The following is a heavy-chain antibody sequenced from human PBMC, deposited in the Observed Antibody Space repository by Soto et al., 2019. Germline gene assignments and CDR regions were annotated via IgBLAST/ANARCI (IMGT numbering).Heavy chain of an antibody. D-gene: IGHD2-15*01. CDR1: GFTFSSYA. J-gene: IGHJ4*02. CDR3: AKNNGGSCYSSPDH. V-gene: IGHV3-23*01. CDR2: ICGSSGST. Sequence: PGCSLRLSCAASGFTFSSYAMSWVRQAPGKGLEWVSTICGSSGSTYYADSVKGRFTISRDNSKSTLYLQMNSLRAEDTAVYHCAKNNGGSCYSSPDHWGQGTQVTVSS.